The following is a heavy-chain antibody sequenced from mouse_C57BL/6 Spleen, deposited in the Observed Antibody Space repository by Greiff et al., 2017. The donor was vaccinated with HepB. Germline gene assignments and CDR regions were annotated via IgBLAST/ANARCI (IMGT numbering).Heavy chain of an antibody. CDR3: ARGGTVVPDY. Sequence: QVHVKQSGPELVKPGASVKLSCKASGYTFTSYDINWVKRRPGQGLEWIGWIYPRDGSTKYNEKFKGKATSTVDTSSSTAYMELHSLTSEDSAVYVCARGGTVVPDYWGQGTTLTVSS. D-gene: IGHD1-1*01. CDR1: GYTFTSYD. J-gene: IGHJ2*01. CDR2: IYPRDGST. V-gene: IGHV1-85*01.